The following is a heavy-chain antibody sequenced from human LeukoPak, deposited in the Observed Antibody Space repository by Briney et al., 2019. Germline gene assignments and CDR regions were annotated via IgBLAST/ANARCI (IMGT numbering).Heavy chain of an antibody. CDR3: ARGIIAAAGPFDP. Sequence: SETLPLTCAVYGGSFSGYYWSWIRQPPGKGLEWIGEINHSGSTNYNPSLKSRVTISVDTSKNQFSLKLSSVTAAGTAVYYCARGIIAAAGPFDPWGQGTLATVSS. D-gene: IGHD6-13*01. CDR2: INHSGST. J-gene: IGHJ5*02. V-gene: IGHV4-34*01. CDR1: GGSFSGYY.